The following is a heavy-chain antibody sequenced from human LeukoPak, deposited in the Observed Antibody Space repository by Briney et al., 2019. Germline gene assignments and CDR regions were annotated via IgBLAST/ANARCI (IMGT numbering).Heavy chain of an antibody. Sequence: GGSLRLSCAASGFIFSFYCMHWVRQAPGKGPMWVSRICPDGTGISYADSVKARFTTSRDNAKNTVYLQMDSLREEDTAVYYCVRDFRSADYWGQGTLVTVSS. CDR3: VRDFRSADY. CDR2: ICPDGTGI. J-gene: IGHJ4*02. V-gene: IGHV3-74*01. CDR1: GFIFSFYC.